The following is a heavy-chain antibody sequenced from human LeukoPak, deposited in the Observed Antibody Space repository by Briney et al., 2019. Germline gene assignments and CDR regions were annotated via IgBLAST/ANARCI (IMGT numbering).Heavy chain of an antibody. D-gene: IGHD5-18*01. J-gene: IGHJ6*03. CDR1: GYTFDTYG. CDR3: ARVTRGDGYSDYYYMDV. V-gene: IGHV1-8*03. CDR2: MNPNSGNT. Sequence: ASVKVSCKASGYTFDTYGINWVRQATGQGLEWMGWMNPNSGNTGYAQKFQGRVTITRNTSITTAYMELSSLRSDDTAVYYCARVTRGDGYSDYYYMDVWGKGTTVTVS.